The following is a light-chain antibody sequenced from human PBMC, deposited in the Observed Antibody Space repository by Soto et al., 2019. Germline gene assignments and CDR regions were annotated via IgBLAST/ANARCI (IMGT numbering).Light chain of an antibody. J-gene: IGKJ1*01. Sequence: EIVLTQSPGTLSLSPGERATLSCRASHSVSGSSLAWYQQRSGQAPRLLIYDASTRATGIPDRFSGSGSGTDFSHTISRLEPEDFAVYYCHQYGSSPPRTFGQGTKVDIK. CDR2: DAS. CDR1: HSVSGSS. CDR3: HQYGSSPPRT. V-gene: IGKV3-20*01.